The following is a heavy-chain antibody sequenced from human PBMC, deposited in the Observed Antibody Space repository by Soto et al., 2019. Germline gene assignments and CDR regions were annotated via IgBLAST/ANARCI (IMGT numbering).Heavy chain of an antibody. Sequence: PSETLSLTCAVSGGSISSGVYYWSWIRQHPGKGLEWIGYIYYSGSTYYNPSLKSRVTISVDTSKNQFSLKLSSVTAADTAVYYCARDPSYRIMITFGGVIVSGNNWFDPWGQGTLVTVSS. CDR2: IYYSGST. J-gene: IGHJ5*02. CDR3: ARDPSYRIMITFGGVIVSGNNWFDP. D-gene: IGHD3-16*02. V-gene: IGHV4-31*11. CDR1: GGSISSGVYY.